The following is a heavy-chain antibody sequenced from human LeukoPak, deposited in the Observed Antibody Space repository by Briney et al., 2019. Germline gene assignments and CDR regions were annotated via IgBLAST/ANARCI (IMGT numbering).Heavy chain of an antibody. CDR1: GVSINSYY. D-gene: IGHD2-8*01. CDR2: IYYSGST. J-gene: IGHJ5*02. V-gene: IGHV4-59*12. CDR3: ASGVYWFDP. Sequence: SETLSLTCTVSGVSINSYYWIWIRQPPGKGLEWIGSIYYSGSTNYNPSLKSRVTMSVDRSKNQFSLKLSSVTAADTAVYYCASGVYWFDPWGQGTLVTVSS.